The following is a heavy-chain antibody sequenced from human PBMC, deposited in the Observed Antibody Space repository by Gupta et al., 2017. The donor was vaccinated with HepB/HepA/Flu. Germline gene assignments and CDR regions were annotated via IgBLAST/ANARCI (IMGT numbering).Heavy chain of an antibody. Sequence: EVQLLESGGDLVQPGGSLRLSCAASAFTFSKSAMIWVRQAPGKGLQWVSGFSSGGDIYYADSLKGRFTISRDNSKNMLYFQMNSLRVEDTAVYYCATARPGTTYDYWGQGTLVTVSS. J-gene: IGHJ4*02. V-gene: IGHV3-23*01. CDR2: FSSGGDI. CDR1: AFTFSKSA. CDR3: ATARPGTTYDY. D-gene: IGHD1-1*01.